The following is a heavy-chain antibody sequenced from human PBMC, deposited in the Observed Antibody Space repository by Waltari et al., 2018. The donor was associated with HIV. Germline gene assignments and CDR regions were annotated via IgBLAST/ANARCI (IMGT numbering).Heavy chain of an antibody. CDR1: GFTFDDYA. CDR2: ISWNSGSI. J-gene: IGHJ4*02. D-gene: IGHD2-2*01. V-gene: IGHV3-9*01. Sequence: EVQLVESGGGLVQPGRSLRLSCAASGFTFDDYAIHWVRPAQGKGLEWVSGISWNSGSIGYADSVKGRFTISRDNAKNSLYLQMNRLRAEDTALYYCAKATESTSERGYYFDYWGQGTLVTVSS. CDR3: AKATESTSERGYYFDY.